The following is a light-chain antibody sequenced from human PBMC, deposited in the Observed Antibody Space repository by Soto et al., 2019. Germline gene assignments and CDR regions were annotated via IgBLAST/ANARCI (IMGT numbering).Light chain of an antibody. CDR2: GAL. CDR3: QQYGKSPQIT. Sequence: EIVLTQSPGTLSLSPGERATLSCRASQTVSSRFLAWYQQKPGQAPRLLIYGALSRATGIPDRFSGSGSGTDFTLTISRLEPEDFALYYCQQYGKSPQITFGQGTRLEIK. V-gene: IGKV3-20*01. CDR1: QTVSSRF. J-gene: IGKJ5*01.